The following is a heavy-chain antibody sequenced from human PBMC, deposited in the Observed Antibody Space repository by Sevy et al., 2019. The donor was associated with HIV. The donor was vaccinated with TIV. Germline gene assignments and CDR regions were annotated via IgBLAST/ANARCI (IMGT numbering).Heavy chain of an antibody. Sequence: SETLSLTCTVSGGSISSGGYYWSWIRQHPGKGLEWIGYIYYSGSTYYNPSLKSRVTISVDTSKNQFSLQLSSVTAADTAVYYCAREVPAANRGDYYYYGMDVWGQGTTVTVSS. V-gene: IGHV4-31*03. CDR1: GGSISSGGYY. J-gene: IGHJ6*02. D-gene: IGHD2-2*01. CDR2: IYYSGST. CDR3: AREVPAANRGDYYYYGMDV.